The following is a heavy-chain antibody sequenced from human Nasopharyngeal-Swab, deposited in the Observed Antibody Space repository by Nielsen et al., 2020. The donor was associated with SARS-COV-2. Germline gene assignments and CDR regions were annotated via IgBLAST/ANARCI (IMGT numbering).Heavy chain of an antibody. Sequence: GESLKISCAASGFTVSSNYMSWVLQAPGKGLEWVSVIYSGGSTYYADSVKGRFTISRDNSKNTLYLQMNSLRAEDTAVYYCAREGPDTAMVKYYYYGMDVWGQGTTVTVSS. D-gene: IGHD5-18*01. CDR3: AREGPDTAMVKYYYYGMDV. CDR1: GFTVSSNY. V-gene: IGHV3-66*01. J-gene: IGHJ6*02. CDR2: IYSGGST.